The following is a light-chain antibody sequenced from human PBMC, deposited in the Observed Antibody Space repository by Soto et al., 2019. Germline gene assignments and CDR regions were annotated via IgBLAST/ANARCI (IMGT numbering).Light chain of an antibody. CDR3: QQYISDSRT. CDR1: RSISTW. Sequence: DIQMTQSPSTLSASVGDRVTINCRASRSISTWLAWYQHRPGKAPKLLFYQASSLEDGVPSRFSGSGSGTEFTLTISSLQPDDFATYYCQQYISDSRTFGQGTKVESK. J-gene: IGKJ2*02. V-gene: IGKV1-5*03. CDR2: QAS.